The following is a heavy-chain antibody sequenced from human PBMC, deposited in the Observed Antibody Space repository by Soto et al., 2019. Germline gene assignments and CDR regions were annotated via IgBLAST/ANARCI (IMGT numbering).Heavy chain of an antibody. CDR3: ARDRSRFLEWLSTSYGMDV. V-gene: IGHV3-33*01. CDR1: GFTVSNIY. Sequence: GGSLRLSCAVSGFTVSNIYMSWVRQAPGKALEWVAVIWYDGSNKYYADSVKGRFTISRDNSKNTLYLQMNSLRAEDTAVYYCARDRSRFLEWLSTSYGMDVWGQGTTVTVSS. D-gene: IGHD3-3*01. CDR2: IWYDGSNK. J-gene: IGHJ6*02.